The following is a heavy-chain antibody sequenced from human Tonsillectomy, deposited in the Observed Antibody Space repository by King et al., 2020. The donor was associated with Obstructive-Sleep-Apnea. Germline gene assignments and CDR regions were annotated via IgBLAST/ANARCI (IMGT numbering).Heavy chain of an antibody. J-gene: IGHJ2*01. V-gene: IGHV4-59*01. CDR1: GGSISSYY. CDR3: ARVGDSSGYYSINWYFDL. CDR2: IYYSGST. Sequence: QLQESGPGLVKPSETLSLTCTVSGGSISSYYWSWIRQPPGKGLEWIGYIYYSGSTNYNPSLKSRVTISVDTSKNQFSLKLSSVTAADTAVYYCARVGDSSGYYSINWYFDLWGRGTLVTVSS. D-gene: IGHD3-22*01.